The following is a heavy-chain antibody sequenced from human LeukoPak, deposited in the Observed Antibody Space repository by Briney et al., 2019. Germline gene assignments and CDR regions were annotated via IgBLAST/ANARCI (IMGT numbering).Heavy chain of an antibody. CDR2: IYWDYDK. J-gene: IGHJ4*02. D-gene: IGHD3-10*01. CDR3: ASSTALRGSTFAY. CDR1: EFSLSTSGVG. V-gene: IGHV2-5*02. Sequence: SGPTLANPTQTLTLTCTSSEFSLSTSGVGMGWIRQPPGKALEWLALIYWDYDKRYTPSLKSTPTLTKDPSKNQMFLTMTRMDTVEPDTSYCASSTALRGSTFAYWGQGTLVTVYS.